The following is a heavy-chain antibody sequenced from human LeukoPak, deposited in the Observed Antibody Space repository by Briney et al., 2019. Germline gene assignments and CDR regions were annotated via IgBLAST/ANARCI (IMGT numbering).Heavy chain of an antibody. D-gene: IGHD6-6*01. V-gene: IGHV4-59*08. CDR3: ARLWDSSSSLDY. CDR1: GGSLSSYY. J-gene: IGHJ4*02. Sequence: PSETLSLTCTVSGGSLSSYYWTWIRQPPGKGLGLECIGYIYYSGGTNYNPSLKSRVTISIDTSKNQVSLKLSSVTAADTAVYYCARLWDSSSSLDYWGQGTLVTVSS. CDR2: IYYSGGT.